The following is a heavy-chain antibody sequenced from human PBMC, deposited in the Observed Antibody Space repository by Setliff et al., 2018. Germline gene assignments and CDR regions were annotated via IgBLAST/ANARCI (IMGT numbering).Heavy chain of an antibody. V-gene: IGHV5-51*01. CDR2: IYPGDSDT. CDR1: GYSFTSYW. CDR3: ARHRGVEYGDLYYYYYYMDV. Sequence: GESLKISCKGSGYSFTSYWIGWVRQMPGKGLEWMGIIYPGDSDTRYSPSFQGQVTISADKSTSTAYLQWSSLKASDTAMYYCARHRGVEYGDLYYYYYYMDVWGKGTTVTVSS. D-gene: IGHD4-17*01. J-gene: IGHJ6*03.